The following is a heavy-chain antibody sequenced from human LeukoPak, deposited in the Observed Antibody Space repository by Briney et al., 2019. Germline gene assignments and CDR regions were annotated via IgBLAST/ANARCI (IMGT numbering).Heavy chain of an antibody. D-gene: IGHD2-21*01. J-gene: IGHJ5*02. Sequence: PGGSLRLSCAASGFTFSDSYMTWIRQTPGKGLEYLSYISVGGSDIIYADSVKGRFTISRDNAKNSLYLQMSSPRVDDSAVYYCARTARLLGPWGQGTLVTVSS. CDR1: GFTFSDSY. CDR2: ISVGGSDI. V-gene: IGHV3-11*04. CDR3: ARTARLLGP.